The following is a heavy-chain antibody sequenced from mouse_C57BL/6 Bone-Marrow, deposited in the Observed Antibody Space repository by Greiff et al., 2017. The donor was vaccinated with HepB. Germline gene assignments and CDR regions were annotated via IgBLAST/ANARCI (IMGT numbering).Heavy chain of an antibody. CDR1: GYTFTSYW. J-gene: IGHJ3*01. CDR3: ARGGYYDYDAWFAY. V-gene: IGHV1-55*01. D-gene: IGHD2-4*01. CDR2: IYPGSGST. Sequence: QVHVKQPGAELVKPGASVKMSCKASGYTFTSYWITWVKQRPGQGLEWIGDIYPGSGSTNYNEKFKSKATLTVDTSSSTAYMQLSSLTSEDSAVYYCARGGYYDYDAWFAYWGQGTLVTVSA.